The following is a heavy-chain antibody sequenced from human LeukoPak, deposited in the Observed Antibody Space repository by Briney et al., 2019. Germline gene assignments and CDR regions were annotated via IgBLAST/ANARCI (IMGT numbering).Heavy chain of an antibody. Sequence: GGSLRLSCAATGFTFSRFNMNWVRQAPGKGLELVSSITSSATYIHYADSVKGRFTISRDNAKNSLYLQMNSLRAEDTAVYYCARSLQGFYFNYWGQGTLVTVSS. D-gene: IGHD2-15*01. CDR2: ITSSATYI. V-gene: IGHV3-21*01. J-gene: IGHJ4*02. CDR3: ARSLQGFYFNY. CDR1: GFTFSRFN.